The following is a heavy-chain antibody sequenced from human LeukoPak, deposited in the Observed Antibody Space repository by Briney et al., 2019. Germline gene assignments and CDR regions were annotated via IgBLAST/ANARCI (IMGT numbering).Heavy chain of an antibody. CDR1: GFIFNNYA. D-gene: IGHD6-19*01. J-gene: IGHJ4*02. CDR3: AKDNRRHYTSGPNPDSLH. CDR2: ISWNSGSI. V-gene: IGHV3-9*01. Sequence: GRSLRLSCAGSGFIFNNYAMHWVRQPPGKGLEWVSGISWNSGSIDYADSVKGRFTISRDNAKNPLYLQMNSLRVEDTAFYYCAKDNRRHYTSGPNPDSLHWGQGALVTVSS.